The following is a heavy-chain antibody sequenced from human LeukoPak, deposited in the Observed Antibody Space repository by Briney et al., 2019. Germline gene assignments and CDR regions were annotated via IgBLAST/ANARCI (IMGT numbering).Heavy chain of an antibody. CDR1: GGSISSYY. Sequence: SETLSLTCTVSGGSISSYYWSWIRQPPGKGLEWIGYIYYSGSTNYNPSLKSRVTISVDTSKNQFPLKLSSVTAADTAVYYCARDRGGWVGFDYWGQGTLVTVSS. J-gene: IGHJ4*02. CDR2: IYYSGST. D-gene: IGHD6-19*01. CDR3: ARDRGGWVGFDY. V-gene: IGHV4-59*01.